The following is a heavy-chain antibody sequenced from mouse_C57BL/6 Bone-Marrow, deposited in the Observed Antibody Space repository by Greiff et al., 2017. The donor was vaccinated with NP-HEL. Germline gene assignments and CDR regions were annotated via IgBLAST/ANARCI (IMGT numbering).Heavy chain of an antibody. CDR2: IRNKANGYTT. V-gene: IGHV7-3*01. CDR3: ARYYGSSYFDY. D-gene: IGHD1-1*01. J-gene: IGHJ2*01. CDR1: GFTFTDYY. Sequence: EVLRVESGGGLVQPGGSLSLSCAASGFTFTDYYMSWVRQPPGKALEWLGFIRNKANGYTTEYSASVKGRFTISRDNSQSILYLQMNALRAEDSATYYCARYYGSSYFDYWGQGTTLTVSS.